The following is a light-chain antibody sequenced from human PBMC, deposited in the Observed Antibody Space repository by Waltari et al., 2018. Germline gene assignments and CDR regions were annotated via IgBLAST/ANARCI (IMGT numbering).Light chain of an antibody. CDR3: QQCNNSPPT. CDR2: DAS. CDR1: QSVSSQ. V-gene: IGKV3-11*01. J-gene: IGKJ1*01. Sequence: EIALTPSPATLSLPPGEGATLSCRASQSVSSQLVWYQQNRGQAPRLLIYDASNRATGIPARFSGSGSGTDFTLTISSLEPEDFAVYYCQQCNNSPPTFGQGTKVEIK.